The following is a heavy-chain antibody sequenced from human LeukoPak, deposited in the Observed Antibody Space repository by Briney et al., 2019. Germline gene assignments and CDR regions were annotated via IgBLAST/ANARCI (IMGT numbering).Heavy chain of an antibody. J-gene: IGHJ3*02. D-gene: IGHD6-13*01. Sequence: SETLSLTCSVSGGSISHSNYFWSWVRQPPGKGLEWIAYILYSGTAYYNPSLESRVTMSVDTSKNQFFLKMSSVTAADTAAYYCAREIIGATDPSDAFDIWGQGTMVTVSS. V-gene: IGHV4-30-4*08. CDR1: GGSISHSNYF. CDR3: AREIIGATDPSDAFDI. CDR2: ILYSGTA.